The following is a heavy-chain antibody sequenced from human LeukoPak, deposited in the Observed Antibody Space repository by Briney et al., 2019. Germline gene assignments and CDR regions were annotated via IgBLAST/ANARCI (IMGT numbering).Heavy chain of an antibody. CDR1: GYTFTGYY. D-gene: IGHD3-22*01. V-gene: IGHV1-46*01. Sequence: WAAVKVSCKASGYTFTGYYMHWVRQAPGQGLEWMGIINPSGGSTNYAQKFQGRVTMTRDTSTSTVYMEMSSLRSEDTAVYYCARAYYHDYSDYHWAPDYWGQGTLVTVSS. CDR3: ARAYYHDYSDYHWAPDY. J-gene: IGHJ4*02. CDR2: INPSGGST.